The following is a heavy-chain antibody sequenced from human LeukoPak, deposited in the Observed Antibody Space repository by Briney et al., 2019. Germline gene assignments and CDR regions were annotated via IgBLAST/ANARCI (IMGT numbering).Heavy chain of an antibody. CDR1: GFTFSSYE. Sequence: GGSLRLSCAASGFTFSSYEMNWVRQAPGKGPEWVSYISSSGSTIYYADSVKGRFTISRDNAKNSLYLQMNSLRAEDTAVYYCAREIRGFFDYWGQGTLVTVSS. J-gene: IGHJ4*02. CDR2: ISSSGSTI. CDR3: AREIRGFFDY. V-gene: IGHV3-48*03. D-gene: IGHD3-10*01.